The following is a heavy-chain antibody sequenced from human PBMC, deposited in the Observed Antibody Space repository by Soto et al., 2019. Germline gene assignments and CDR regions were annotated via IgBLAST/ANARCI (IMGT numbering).Heavy chain of an antibody. CDR3: AGGIGSCAYGEGY. Sequence: SETLSLTCSVSGGSINSYWWSWIRQPAGKGLEWIGRVYSSGTTDYNPSLNSRATLSVETSKNQFSLKLSSVTAADTAVYYCAGGIGSCAYGEGYRGQGIQVTAPS. J-gene: IGHJ4*02. V-gene: IGHV4-4*07. D-gene: IGHD3-22*01. CDR2: VYSSGTT. CDR1: GGSINSYW.